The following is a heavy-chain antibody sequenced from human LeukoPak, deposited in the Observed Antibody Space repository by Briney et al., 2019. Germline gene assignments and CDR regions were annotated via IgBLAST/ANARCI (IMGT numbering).Heavy chain of an antibody. CDR2: IRSKANSYAT. CDR1: GFTFSGSA. CDR3: TRQGSLGYDLYESYFDY. V-gene: IGHV3-73*01. Sequence: GGSLRLSCAASGFTFSGSAMHWVRQASGKGLEWVGRIRSKANSYATAYAASVKGRFTISRDDSKNTAYLQMNSLKTEDTAVYYCTRQGSLGYDLYESYFDYWGQGTLVTVSS. D-gene: IGHD5-12*01. J-gene: IGHJ4*02.